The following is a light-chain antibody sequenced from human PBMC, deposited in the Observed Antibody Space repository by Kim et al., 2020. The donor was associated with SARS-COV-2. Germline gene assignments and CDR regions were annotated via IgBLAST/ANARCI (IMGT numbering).Light chain of an antibody. Sequence: EIVLTQSPGTLSLSPGERATLSCRASQSLSSSYLAWYQHKPGQAPRLLIYGASSRATGIPDRFSGSGSGTDFTLTISRLDPEDFAVYYGQQFDTSALTFGGGTKVDIK. CDR3: QQFDTSALT. J-gene: IGKJ4*01. CDR2: GAS. V-gene: IGKV3-20*01. CDR1: QSLSSSY.